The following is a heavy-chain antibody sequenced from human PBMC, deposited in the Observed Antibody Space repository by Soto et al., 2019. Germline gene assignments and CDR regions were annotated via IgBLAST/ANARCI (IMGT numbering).Heavy chain of an antibody. V-gene: IGHV1-18*04. Sequence: ASVKVSCKASGYTFTSYGISWVRQAPGQGPEWMGWIRAYNGYTNYAQKFQGRVTVTTDTSTSTAYMELRSLISDDTAVYYCARASDGYRSGWYVGYFDYWGQGTLVTVSS. CDR1: GYTFTSYG. J-gene: IGHJ4*02. CDR2: IRAYNGYT. D-gene: IGHD6-19*01. CDR3: ARASDGYRSGWYVGYFDY.